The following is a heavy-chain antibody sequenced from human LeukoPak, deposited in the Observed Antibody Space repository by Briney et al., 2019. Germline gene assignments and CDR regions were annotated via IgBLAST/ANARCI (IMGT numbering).Heavy chain of an antibody. CDR1: GFTVSSNY. CDR2: IYSGGST. D-gene: IGHD6-25*01. V-gene: IGHV3-53*01. J-gene: IGHJ4*02. Sequence: GGSLRLSCAASGFTVSSNYMSWVRQAPGKGLEWVSDIYSGGSTYYADSVKGRLPISKDNSKNTLYLQMNSLRAEDSAVYYCARGREGAGAATGYFDYWGQGTLVTVSS. CDR3: ARGREGAGAATGYFDY.